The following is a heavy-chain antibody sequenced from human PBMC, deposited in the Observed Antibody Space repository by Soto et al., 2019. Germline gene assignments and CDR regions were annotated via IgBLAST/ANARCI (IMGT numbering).Heavy chain of an antibody. D-gene: IGHD3-16*01. CDR3: AKGGHIDF. V-gene: IGHV3-7*03. CDR1: GFRFSTYW. CDR2: IKQDANEM. Sequence: EVQVVESGGGLVQPGGSLRLSCAASGFRFSTYWMSWVRQAPGKGLEWLANIKQDANEMYYVDSVKGRFTISRDNAKTSLYLQMNSLRAEDTAVYYCAKGGHIDFCGQGTLVTVSS. J-gene: IGHJ4*02.